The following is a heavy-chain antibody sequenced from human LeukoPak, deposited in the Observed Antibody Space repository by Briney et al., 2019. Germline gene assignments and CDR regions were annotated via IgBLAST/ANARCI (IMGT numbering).Heavy chain of an antibody. V-gene: IGHV3-30*02. J-gene: IGHJ4*02. D-gene: IGHD2-15*01. CDR2: IRYDGSYK. CDR1: GFSFSTYG. Sequence: GGSLRLSCGASGFSFSTYGMHWVRQAPGKGLEWVTFIRYDGSYKYYADSVKGRFTISRDNAKNTLYLQMNSLRAEDTAVYYCARGGPGGRSIDYWGQGTLVTVSS. CDR3: ARGGPGGRSIDY.